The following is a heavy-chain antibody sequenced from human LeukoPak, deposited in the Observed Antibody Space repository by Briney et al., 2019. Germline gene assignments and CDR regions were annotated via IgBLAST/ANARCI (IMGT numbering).Heavy chain of an antibody. V-gene: IGHV3-23*01. CDR1: GFTFNNYA. CDR3: AKGRIRYYGSGSPFDY. CDR2: ISGSGGST. D-gene: IGHD3-10*01. Sequence: GGSLRLSCAASGFTFNNYAMHWVRQAPGKGLEWVSAISGSGGSTYYADSVKGRFTISRDNSKNTLYLQMNSLRAEDTAVYYCAKGRIRYYGSGSPFDYWGQGTLVTVSS. J-gene: IGHJ4*02.